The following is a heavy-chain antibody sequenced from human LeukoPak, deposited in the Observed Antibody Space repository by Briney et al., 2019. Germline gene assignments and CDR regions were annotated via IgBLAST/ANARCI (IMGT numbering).Heavy chain of an antibody. Sequence: GGSLRPSCAASGFTFSSYAMSWVRQAPGKGLEWVSAISGSGGSTYYADSVKGRFTISRDNSKNTLYLQMNSLRAEDTAVYYCAKEAAKPTLITMVRGVIEPHDYWGQGTLVTVSS. D-gene: IGHD3-10*01. CDR3: AKEAAKPTLITMVRGVIEPHDY. CDR1: GFTFSSYA. V-gene: IGHV3-23*01. CDR2: ISGSGGST. J-gene: IGHJ4*02.